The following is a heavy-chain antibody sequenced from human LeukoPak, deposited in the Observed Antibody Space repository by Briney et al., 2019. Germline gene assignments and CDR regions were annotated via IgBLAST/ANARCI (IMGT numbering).Heavy chain of an antibody. J-gene: IGHJ4*02. CDR2: IYYSGST. D-gene: IGHD2-15*01. CDR1: GGSISGYD. V-gene: IGHV4-59*01. Sequence: SETLSLTCAVSGGSISGYDWSWIRQPPGKGLELIGYIYYSGSTNYNPSLKSRVTISVDTSKNQFSLKLTSVTAADTAVYFCARFGLYSFDYWGQGTLVTVSS. CDR3: ARFGLYSFDY.